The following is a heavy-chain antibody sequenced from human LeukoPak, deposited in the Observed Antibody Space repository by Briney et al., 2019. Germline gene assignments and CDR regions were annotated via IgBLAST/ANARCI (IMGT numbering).Heavy chain of an antibody. Sequence: SETLSLTCTASGGSISSYYWSWIRQPAGKGLEWIGRIYTSGSTNYNPFLKSRVTMSVDTSKNQFSLKLSSVTAADTAVYYCAREVTIFGVVTKPFDPWGQGTLVTVSS. CDR2: IYTSGST. D-gene: IGHD3-3*01. CDR3: AREVTIFGVVTKPFDP. CDR1: GGSISSYY. J-gene: IGHJ5*02. V-gene: IGHV4-4*07.